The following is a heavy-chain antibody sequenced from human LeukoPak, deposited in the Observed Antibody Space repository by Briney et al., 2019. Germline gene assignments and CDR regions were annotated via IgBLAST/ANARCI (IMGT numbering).Heavy chain of an antibody. J-gene: IGHJ3*02. Sequence: SETLSLTCSVSGGSISSDDYCWNWIRQHPWKGLEWIGYIYYSGSTYYNPSLKSRVALSVDTSKNQFSLKLSSLTAADTAVYYCAKSREEIRGLDAFDIWGQGTMVTVSS. CDR2: IYYSGST. CDR3: AKSREEIRGLDAFDI. CDR1: GGSISSDDYC. D-gene: IGHD5-24*01. V-gene: IGHV4-31*03.